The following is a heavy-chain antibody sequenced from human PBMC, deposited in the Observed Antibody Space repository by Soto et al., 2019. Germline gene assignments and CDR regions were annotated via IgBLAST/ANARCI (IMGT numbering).Heavy chain of an antibody. CDR3: AKGAYCSGGSCYSPNWFDP. Sequence: EVQLMESGGGLVQPGRSLRLSCAASGFTFDDYAMHWVRQAPGKGLEWVSGISWNSGSIGYADSVKGRFTISRDNAKNSLYLQMNSLRAEDTALYYCAKGAYCSGGSCYSPNWFDPWGQGTLVTVSS. J-gene: IGHJ5*02. D-gene: IGHD2-15*01. V-gene: IGHV3-9*01. CDR1: GFTFDDYA. CDR2: ISWNSGSI.